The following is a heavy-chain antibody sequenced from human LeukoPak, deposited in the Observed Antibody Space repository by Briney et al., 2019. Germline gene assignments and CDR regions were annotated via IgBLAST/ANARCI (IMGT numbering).Heavy chain of an antibody. V-gene: IGHV4-30-4*01. CDR1: GGSISSGDYY. D-gene: IGHD2/OR15-2a*01. J-gene: IGHJ6*02. CDR2: IYYSGST. Sequence: SQTLSLTCTVSGGSISSGDYYWSWIRQPPGKGLEWIGYIYYSGSTYYNPSLKSRVTISVDTSKNQFSLKLSSVTAADTAVYYCARGARLLPYYYYYGMDVWGQGTTVTVSS. CDR3: ARGARLLPYYYYYGMDV.